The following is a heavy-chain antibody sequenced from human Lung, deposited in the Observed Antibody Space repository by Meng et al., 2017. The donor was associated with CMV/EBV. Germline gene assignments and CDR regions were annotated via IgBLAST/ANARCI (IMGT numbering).Heavy chain of an antibody. CDR2: INPYSGDT. Sequence: ASVXVSCKASGYTFTDFYIHWVRLAPGQGLAWMGRINPYSGDTHFAQNFQARVTMTRDPSISTAYMELTSLKSDETAIYYCARDLSASVWRGYHEYWVQGAXVTVSS. CDR3: ARDLSASVWRGYHEY. J-gene: IGHJ4*02. CDR1: GYTFTDFY. D-gene: IGHD3-3*01. V-gene: IGHV1-2*02.